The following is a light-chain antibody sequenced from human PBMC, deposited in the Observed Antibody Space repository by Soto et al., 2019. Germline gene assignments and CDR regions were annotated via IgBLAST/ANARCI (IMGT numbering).Light chain of an antibody. V-gene: IGKV3-15*01. CDR3: QQYNNWPPLT. CDR1: QNVSSN. J-gene: IGKJ5*01. CDR2: AAS. Sequence: EIVMTQSPATLSVSPGERATLSCRASQNVSSNLAWYQQKPGQAPRLLIYAASTRATGIPARFSGSGSGTEFTLTISSMQSADFAVYYCQQYNNWPPLTFGQGTRLEIK.